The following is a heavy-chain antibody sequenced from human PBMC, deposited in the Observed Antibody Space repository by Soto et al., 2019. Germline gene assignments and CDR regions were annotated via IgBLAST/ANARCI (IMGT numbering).Heavy chain of an antibody. CDR3: ATANYYDSSGYYYRWFDP. J-gene: IGHJ5*02. Sequence: ASVKVSCKASGGTFSSYRINWVRQAPGKGLEWMGGFDPEDGETIYAQKFQGRVTMTEDTSTDTAYMELSSLRSEDTAVYYCATANYYDSSGYYYRWFDPWGQGTLVTVSS. CDR2: FDPEDGET. CDR1: GGTFSSYR. D-gene: IGHD3-22*01. V-gene: IGHV1-24*01.